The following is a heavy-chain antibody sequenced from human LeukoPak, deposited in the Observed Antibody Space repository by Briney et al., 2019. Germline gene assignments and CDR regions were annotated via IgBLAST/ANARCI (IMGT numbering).Heavy chain of an antibody. V-gene: IGHV3-53*01. CDR2: IYSGGST. CDR1: GFTVSSNY. D-gene: IGHD2-2*01. J-gene: IGHJ3*02. Sequence: PGGSLRLSCAASGFTVSSNYMSWVRQAPGKGLEWVSVIYSGGSTYYADSVKGRFTISRDNSKNTLYLQMNSLTAEDTAVYYCARVGVVPAATPDGFDIWGQGTMVTVPS. CDR3: ARVGVVPAATPDGFDI.